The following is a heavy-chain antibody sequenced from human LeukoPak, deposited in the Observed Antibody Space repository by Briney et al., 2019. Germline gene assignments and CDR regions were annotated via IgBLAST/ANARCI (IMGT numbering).Heavy chain of an antibody. CDR2: IKQDGSEK. CDR1: GFTFSSYW. CDR3: ARQYCSGGSCAYYYMDV. V-gene: IGHV3-7*01. J-gene: IGHJ6*03. Sequence: PGGSLRLSCAASGFTFSSYWMSWVRQAPGKGLEWVANIKQDGSEKYYVDSVKGRFTISRDNAKNSLYLQMNSLRAEDTAVYYCARQYCSGGSCAYYYMDVWGKGTTVTVS. D-gene: IGHD2-15*01.